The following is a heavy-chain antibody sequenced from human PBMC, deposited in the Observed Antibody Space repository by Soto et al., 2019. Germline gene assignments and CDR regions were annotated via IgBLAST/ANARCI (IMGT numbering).Heavy chain of an antibody. CDR1: GGTFSSYA. CDR2: IIPIPGTA. J-gene: IGHJ6*02. CDR3: ARSQGSSTSLEIYYYYYYGMDV. Sequence: QVQLVQSEAEVKKPGSSVKVSCKASGGTFSSYAISWVRQAPGQGLEWMGGIIPIPGTANYAQKFQGRVTITADESTSTAYMELSSLRSEDTAVYYCARSQGSSTSLEIYYYYYYGMDVWGQGTTVTVSS. V-gene: IGHV1-69*01. D-gene: IGHD2-2*01.